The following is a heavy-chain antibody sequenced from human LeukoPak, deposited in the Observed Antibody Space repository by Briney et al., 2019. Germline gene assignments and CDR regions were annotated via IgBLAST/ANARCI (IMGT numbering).Heavy chain of an antibody. CDR3: ASLYYYDSSGYYGAEYFQH. CDR2: IIPILGIA. V-gene: IGHV1-69*02. D-gene: IGHD3-22*01. CDR1: GGTFSSYT. J-gene: IGHJ1*01. Sequence: VASVKVSCKASGGTFSSYTISGVRQAPGQGLEWMGRIIPILGIANYAQKFQGRVTITADKSTSTAYMELSSLRSEDTAVYYCASLYYYDSSGYYGAEYFQHWGQGTLVTVSS.